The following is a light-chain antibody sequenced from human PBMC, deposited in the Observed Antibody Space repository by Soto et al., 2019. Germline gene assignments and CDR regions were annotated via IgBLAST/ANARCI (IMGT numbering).Light chain of an antibody. CDR1: NSDVGGYNY. V-gene: IGLV2-14*01. CDR3: SSYTSISTLYV. CDR2: EVS. Sequence: QSPLTQPASVSGSPGQSSTISCIGTNSDVGGYNYVSWYQQHPGKAPELMINEVSHRPSGVSNRFSGSKSDNTASLTISGLQDEDEVDYYCSSYTSISTLYVFGTGTKVTVL. J-gene: IGLJ1*01.